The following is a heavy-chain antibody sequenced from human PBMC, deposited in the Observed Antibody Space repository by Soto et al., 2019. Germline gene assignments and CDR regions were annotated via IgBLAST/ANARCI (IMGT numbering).Heavy chain of an antibody. CDR3: GRSVGLGYGMDV. Sequence: QVQLVQSGAEVKKPGDSVKVSFKAPGYTLTSYGIRWVRQAPGQGLQRMGWISAYNGNTNYAQKLQGRATMTTDTSTSTAYMELRSLRSDDTALYYFGRSVGLGYGMDVWGQGTTVTVSS. V-gene: IGHV1-18*01. J-gene: IGHJ6*02. D-gene: IGHD1-26*01. CDR1: GYTLTSYG. CDR2: ISAYNGNT.